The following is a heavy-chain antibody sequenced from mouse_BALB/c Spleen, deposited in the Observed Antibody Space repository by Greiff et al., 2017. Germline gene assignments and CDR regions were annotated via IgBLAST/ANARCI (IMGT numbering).Heavy chain of an antibody. V-gene: IGHV5-6-4*01. D-gene: IGHD2-3*01. Sequence: EVKLQESGGGLVKPGGSLKLSCAASGFTFSSYTMSWVRQTPEKRQEWVATISSGGSYTYYPDSVKGRFTISRDNAKNTLYLQMSSLKSEDTAMYYCTRDQGGYDGYFSWFAYWGQGTLVTVSA. CDR3: TRDQGGYDGYFSWFAY. J-gene: IGHJ3*01. CDR1: GFTFSSYT. CDR2: ISSGGSYT.